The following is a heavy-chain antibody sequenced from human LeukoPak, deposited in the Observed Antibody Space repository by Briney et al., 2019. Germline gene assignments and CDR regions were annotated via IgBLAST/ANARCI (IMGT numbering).Heavy chain of an antibody. CDR3: ARWVYYYDSSGYYRDY. J-gene: IGHJ4*02. D-gene: IGHD3-22*01. V-gene: IGHV1-69*13. CDR1: GFTFTSHD. Sequence: SVKVSCKASGFTFTSHDYNWVRQATGQGLEWMGGIIPIFGTANYAQKFQGRVTITADESTSTAYMELSSLRSEDTAVYYCARWVYYYDSSGYYRDYWGQGTLVTVSS. CDR2: IIPIFGTA.